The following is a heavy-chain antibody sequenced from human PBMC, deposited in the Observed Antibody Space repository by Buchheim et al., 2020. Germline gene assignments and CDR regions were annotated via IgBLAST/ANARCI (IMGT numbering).Heavy chain of an antibody. D-gene: IGHD3-3*01. J-gene: IGHJ6*02. CDR2: INPSGGST. Sequence: QVQLVQSGAEVKKPGASVKVSCKASGYTFTSYYMHWVRQAPGQGLEWMGIINPSGGSTSYAQKFQGSVTMTRDTSTSTVYMELSSLRSEDTAVYYCASGTNYDFWSGYDDKYYYYGMDVWGQGTT. V-gene: IGHV1-46*03. CDR1: GYTFTSYY. CDR3: ASGTNYDFWSGYDDKYYYYGMDV.